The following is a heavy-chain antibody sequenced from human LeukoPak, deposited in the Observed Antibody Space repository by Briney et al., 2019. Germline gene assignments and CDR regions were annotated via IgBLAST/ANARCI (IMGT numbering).Heavy chain of an antibody. D-gene: IGHD2-21*01. CDR1: GGSISSYY. CDR2: IYYSGST. V-gene: IGHV4-59*01. CDR3: ARVAVGDNYYYGMDV. Sequence: PSETLSLTCTVSGGSISSYYWSWIRQPPGKGLEWIGYIYYSGSTNYNPSLKSRVTISVDTSKNQFSLKLSSVTAADTAGYYCARVAVGDNYYYGMDVWGQGTTVTVSS. J-gene: IGHJ6*02.